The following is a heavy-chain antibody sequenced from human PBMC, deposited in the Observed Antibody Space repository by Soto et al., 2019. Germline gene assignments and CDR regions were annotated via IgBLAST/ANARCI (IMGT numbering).Heavy chain of an antibody. Sequence: EVQLVESGGGLVQPGGSLRLSCAASGFTFSSYWMSWVRQAPGKGLEWVANIKQDGSEKYYVDSVKGRFTISRDNAKNSLYLQMNSLRAEDTAVYYCAREGGDSSGWEIDYWGQGTLVTVSS. J-gene: IGHJ4*02. CDR1: GFTFSSYW. CDR2: IKQDGSEK. V-gene: IGHV3-7*01. D-gene: IGHD6-19*01. CDR3: AREGGDSSGWEIDY.